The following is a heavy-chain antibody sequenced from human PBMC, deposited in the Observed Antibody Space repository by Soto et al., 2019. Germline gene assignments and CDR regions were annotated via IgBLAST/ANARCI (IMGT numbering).Heavy chain of an antibody. D-gene: IGHD6-13*01. CDR1: GFTFSRHA. Sequence: EVQLLVSGGGLVKPGGSLRLSCTASGFTFSRHAMTWVRQAPGKGLEWVSGLSDSGGSIYYADSVKGRFTISRDNSMNTLYLQMNTLRAEDTAIYYCAKVSSSWYAGFFDLWGQGTLVTVSS. CDR2: LSDSGGSI. V-gene: IGHV3-23*01. CDR3: AKVSSSWYAGFFDL. J-gene: IGHJ4*02.